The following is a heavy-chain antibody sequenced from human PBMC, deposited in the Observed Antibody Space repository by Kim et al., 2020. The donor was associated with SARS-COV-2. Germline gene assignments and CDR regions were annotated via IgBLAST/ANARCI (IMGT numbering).Heavy chain of an antibody. Sequence: SETLSLTCAVYGGSFSGYYWSWIRQPPGKGLEWIGEINHSGSTHYNPSLKSRVTISVDTSKNQFSLKLSSVTAGDTAMYYCARGPGYSSSWYGARNWFDPCGQGTLVTVSS. CDR1: GGSFSGYY. J-gene: IGHJ5*02. CDR2: INHSGST. CDR3: ARGPGYSSSWYGARNWFDP. V-gene: IGHV4-34*01. D-gene: IGHD6-13*01.